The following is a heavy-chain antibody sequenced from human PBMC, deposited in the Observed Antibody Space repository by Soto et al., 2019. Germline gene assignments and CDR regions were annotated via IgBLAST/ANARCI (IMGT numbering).Heavy chain of an antibody. J-gene: IGHJ4*02. Sequence: SETLSLTCTVSGGSISSSSYYWGWIRQPPGKGLEWIGSIYYSGSTYYNPSLKSRVTISVDTSKNQFSLKLSSVTAADTAVYYCGRHLRREQLENLFDYWGQGTLVTVSS. CDR2: IYYSGST. CDR1: GGSISSSSYY. V-gene: IGHV4-39*01. CDR3: GRHLRREQLENLFDY. D-gene: IGHD6-13*01.